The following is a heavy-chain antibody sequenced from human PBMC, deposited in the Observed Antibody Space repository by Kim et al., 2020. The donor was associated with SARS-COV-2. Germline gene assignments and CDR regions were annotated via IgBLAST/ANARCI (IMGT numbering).Heavy chain of an antibody. CDR3: ARLLYYYDSSGYYDYYYGMDV. V-gene: IGHV4-39*01. J-gene: IGHJ6*02. CDR1: GGSISSSSYY. D-gene: IGHD3-22*01. Sequence: SETLSLTCTVSGGSISSSSYYWGWIRQPPGKGLEWIGSIYYSGSTYYNPSLKSRVTISVDTSKNQFSLKLSSVTAADTAVYYCARLLYYYDSSGYYDYYYGMDVWGQGTTVTVSS. CDR2: IYYSGST.